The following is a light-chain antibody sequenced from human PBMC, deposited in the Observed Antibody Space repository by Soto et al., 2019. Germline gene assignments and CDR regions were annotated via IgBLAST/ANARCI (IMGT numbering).Light chain of an antibody. J-gene: IGKJ1*01. CDR2: DAS. Sequence: EVVFTQSPGTLSLSPGERATLSCRASQSVGSTYLAWYQQKPGQAPRLLIYDASSRATGIPDRFSGSGSGTDFTLTISRLEPEDFAVYYCQQYGDSPWTFGQGTKVDIK. CDR1: QSVGSTY. V-gene: IGKV3-20*01. CDR3: QQYGDSPWT.